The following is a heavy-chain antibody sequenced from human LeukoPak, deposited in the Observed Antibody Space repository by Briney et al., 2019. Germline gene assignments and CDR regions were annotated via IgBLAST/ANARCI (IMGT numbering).Heavy chain of an antibody. J-gene: IGHJ6*02. CDR1: GFTFRSYA. Sequence: GGSLRLSCAASGFTFRSYAMHWVRQAPGKGLDWVAVISYDGSNKYYADSVKGRFTISRDNSKNTLYLQMNSLRAEDTAVYYFARVHERPLEWLLYYYYYGMDVWGQGTTVTVSS. V-gene: IGHV3-30-3*01. CDR2: ISYDGSNK. CDR3: ARVHERPLEWLLYYYYYGMDV. D-gene: IGHD3-3*01.